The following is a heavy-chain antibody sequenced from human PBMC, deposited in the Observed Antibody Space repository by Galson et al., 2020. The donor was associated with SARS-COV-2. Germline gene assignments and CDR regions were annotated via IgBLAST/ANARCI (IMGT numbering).Heavy chain of an antibody. CDR3: ARGRSRITMVRGVVNDAVDI. CDR2: IGTAGDT. CDR1: GFTFSSYD. Sequence: GESLKISCAASGFTFSSYDMHWVRQATGKGLEWVSAIGTAGDTYYPGSVKGQFTISRENAKNSLYLQMNSLRAGDTAVYYCARGRSRITMVRGVVNDAVDIWGQGTMVTVSS. V-gene: IGHV3-13*01. J-gene: IGHJ3*02. D-gene: IGHD3-10*01.